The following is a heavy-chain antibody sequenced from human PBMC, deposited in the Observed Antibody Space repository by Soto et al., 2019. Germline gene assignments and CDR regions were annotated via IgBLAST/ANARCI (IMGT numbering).Heavy chain of an antibody. CDR3: ARGRHYDSGRYSDYVAERGFYFLGMDV. Sequence: QVHLVQSGAEVKRPGASVKVSCEASGYIFTNFYIHWVRQAPGQGLEWMGIINPMGGSPEYEQNFQGRVTMTRDTSTSTVSMELSSLRFEDTAVYYCARGRHYDSGRYSDYVAERGFYFLGMDVWGQGTTVTVSS. V-gene: IGHV1-46*03. D-gene: IGHD3-10*01. J-gene: IGHJ6*02. CDR2: INPMGGSP. CDR1: GYIFTNFY.